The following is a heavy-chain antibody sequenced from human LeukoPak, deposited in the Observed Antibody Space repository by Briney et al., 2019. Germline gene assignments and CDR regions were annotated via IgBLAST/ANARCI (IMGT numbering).Heavy chain of an antibody. D-gene: IGHD3-22*01. CDR3: ARGLITIVVAKEGAFDI. CDR2: IYTSGRT. J-gene: IGHJ3*02. V-gene: IGHV4-4*07. Sequence: PSETLSLTCTVSGGSISSYYWSWIRQPAGKGLEWIGRIYTSGRTNYNPSLKSRVTMSVDTSKNQFSLKLSSVTAADTAVYYCARGLITIVVAKEGAFDIWGQGTMVTVSS. CDR1: GGSISSYY.